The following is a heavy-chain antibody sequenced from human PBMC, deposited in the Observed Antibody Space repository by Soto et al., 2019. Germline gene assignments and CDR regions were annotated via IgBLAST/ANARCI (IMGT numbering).Heavy chain of an antibody. CDR3: ARTRSFTLGFYYDGMDV. J-gene: IGHJ6*02. CDR1: GYSFTSNW. V-gene: IGHV5-51*01. Sequence: GESLKISCKGSGYSFTSNWIGWGRQMPGKDLEWMGIIYPGDSDTRYSPSFQGQVTISADKSLRTAYLQWTSLKASDTALYYCARTRSFTLGFYYDGMDVWGQGTTVTVSS. CDR2: IYPGDSDT. D-gene: IGHD6-6*01.